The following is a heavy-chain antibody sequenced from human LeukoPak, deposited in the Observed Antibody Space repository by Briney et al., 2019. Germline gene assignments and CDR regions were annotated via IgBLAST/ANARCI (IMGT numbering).Heavy chain of an antibody. CDR2: IGTAGDT. J-gene: IGHJ4*02. Sequence: PGGSLRLSCAASGFTFSNYDMHWVRQAAGKGLEWVSGIGTAGDTYYPASVKSRFTISRENAKNSLYLQMNSLSAGDTAVYYCASSPAYSSSWYAIDNWGQGTLVTVSS. D-gene: IGHD6-13*01. CDR1: GFTFSNYD. CDR3: ASSPAYSSSWYAIDN. V-gene: IGHV3-13*01.